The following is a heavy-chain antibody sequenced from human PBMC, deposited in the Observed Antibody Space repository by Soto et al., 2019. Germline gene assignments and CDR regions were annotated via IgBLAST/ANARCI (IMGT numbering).Heavy chain of an antibody. CDR3: ARDSGTVLGLVIPQNGMDV. V-gene: IGHV1-69*01. J-gene: IGHJ6*02. Sequence: QVQLVQSGAEVKTPGSSVKVSCKASGGTFSSYAISWVRQAPGQGLEWMGGIIPIFGTANYAQKFQGRVTITADESTRTAYMELSSLRSEDTAVYYCARDSGTVLGLVIPQNGMDVWGQGTTVTVS. CDR2: IIPIFGTA. D-gene: IGHD3-3*01. CDR1: GGTFSSYA.